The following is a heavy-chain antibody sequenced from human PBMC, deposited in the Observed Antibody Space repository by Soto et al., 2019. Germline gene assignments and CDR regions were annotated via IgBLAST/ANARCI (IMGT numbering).Heavy chain of an antibody. J-gene: IGHJ4*02. D-gene: IGHD6-13*01. CDR1: GYTFTSYG. Sequence: GASVKVSCKASGYTFTSYGISWVRQAPGQGLEWMGWISAYNGNTNYAQKLQGRVTMTTDTSTSTAYMELRSLRSDDTAVYYCARVPHSSRPLSHRGTDYWGQGTLVTVSS. CDR2: ISAYNGNT. CDR3: ARVPHSSRPLSHRGTDY. V-gene: IGHV1-18*01.